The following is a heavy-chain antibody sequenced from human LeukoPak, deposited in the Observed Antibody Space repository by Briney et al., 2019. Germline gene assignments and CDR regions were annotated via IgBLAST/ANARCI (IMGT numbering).Heavy chain of an antibody. CDR1: GGSISSGGYY. CDR3: ARSVLTYYDCRGYFYRAFDI. Sequence: SETLSLTCTVSGGSISSGGYYWSWIRQHPGKGLEWIGYIYYSGSTYYNPSLKSRVTISVDTSKNQFSLKLSSVTAADTAVYYCARSVLTYYDCRGYFYRAFDIWGQGTMVTVSS. V-gene: IGHV4-31*03. D-gene: IGHD3-22*01. CDR2: IYYSGST. J-gene: IGHJ3*02.